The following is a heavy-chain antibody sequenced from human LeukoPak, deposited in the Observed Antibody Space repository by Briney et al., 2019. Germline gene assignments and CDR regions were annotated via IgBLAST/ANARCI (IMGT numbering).Heavy chain of an antibody. J-gene: IGHJ5*02. Sequence: SETLSLTRSVFGGPISRYYRSLIRQPAGQGLEWIGRIYTSGSTNYNPTLKSRVTMSVDTSKNQFSLKLSSVTAADTAVYYCARDFFAVRFEDNWFDPWGQGTLVTVSS. CDR1: GGPISRYY. CDR2: IYTSGST. D-gene: IGHD3-16*01. CDR3: ARDFFAVRFEDNWFDP. V-gene: IGHV4-4*07.